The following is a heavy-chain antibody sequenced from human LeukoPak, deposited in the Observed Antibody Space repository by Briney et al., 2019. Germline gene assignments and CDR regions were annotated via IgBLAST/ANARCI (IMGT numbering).Heavy chain of an antibody. Sequence: AGGTLRLSCAASGFTFSSYWMSWVRQAPGKGREGVANIKQDGSDKYYVDSVKGRFTISRDNAKNSLYLQMNSLRAEDTAVYYCARSLGYCSAGSCFPFDYWGQGTLVTVSS. V-gene: IGHV3-7*05. D-gene: IGHD2-15*01. CDR1: GFTFSSYW. CDR3: ARSLGYCSAGSCFPFDY. J-gene: IGHJ4*02. CDR2: IKQDGSDK.